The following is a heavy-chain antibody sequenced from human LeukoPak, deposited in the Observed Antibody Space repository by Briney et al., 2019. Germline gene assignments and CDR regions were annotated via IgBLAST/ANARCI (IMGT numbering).Heavy chain of an antibody. J-gene: IGHJ4*02. CDR2: IKQDGTEK. V-gene: IGHV3-7*01. CDR1: GFSFTTYW. Sequence: GGSLRLSCGASGFSFTTYWMSWVRQAPGKGLEWVANIKQDGTEKYYVDSVKGRFTIPRDYARNSLYLQLSSLRAEDTAVYYCARLSEMFRGPQVIYYFDYWGQGTLVTVSS. D-gene: IGHD3-10*01. CDR3: ARLSEMFRGPQVIYYFDY.